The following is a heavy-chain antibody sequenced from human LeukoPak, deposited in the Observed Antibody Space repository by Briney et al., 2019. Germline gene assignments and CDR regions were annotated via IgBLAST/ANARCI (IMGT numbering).Heavy chain of an antibody. J-gene: IGHJ4*02. CDR3: ARDWVVRGVIITHYFDY. D-gene: IGHD3-10*01. V-gene: IGHV3-33*01. CDR2: IWYEGSNK. Sequence: PGGSLRLSCAASGFTFSYYGMQWVRQAPGKGPEWVAVIWYEGSNKYYAYSVKGRFTISRDNSKNTLYLQMNSLRAEDTAVYYCARDWVVRGVIITHYFDYWGQGTLVTVSS. CDR1: GFTFSYYG.